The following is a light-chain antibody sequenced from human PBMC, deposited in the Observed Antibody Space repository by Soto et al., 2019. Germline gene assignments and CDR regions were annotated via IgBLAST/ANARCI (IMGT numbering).Light chain of an antibody. CDR1: SRDVGGYNS. V-gene: IGLV2-14*01. Sequence: QSGLPQPASVSGSPGQSITISCTGTSRDVGGYNSVSWYQQHPGKAPKLMIYEVTNRPSGVSNRFSGSKSGNTASLTISGLQAEDEADYYCSSYKSGSALYVFGTGTKVTVL. CDR2: EVT. J-gene: IGLJ1*01. CDR3: SSYKSGSALYV.